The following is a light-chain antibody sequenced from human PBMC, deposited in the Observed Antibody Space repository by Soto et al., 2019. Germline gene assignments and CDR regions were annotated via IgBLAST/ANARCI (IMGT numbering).Light chain of an antibody. Sequence: DIQMTQSPSSLSASVGDRVTITCQASQDISNYLNWYQQKPGKAPKFLIYDASNLETGVPSRFSGSGSGTDFTFTISSLQSEDIATYYCQQYDSLPLSFGHGTKVDI. J-gene: IGKJ3*01. CDR2: DAS. CDR1: QDISNY. CDR3: QQYDSLPLS. V-gene: IGKV1-33*01.